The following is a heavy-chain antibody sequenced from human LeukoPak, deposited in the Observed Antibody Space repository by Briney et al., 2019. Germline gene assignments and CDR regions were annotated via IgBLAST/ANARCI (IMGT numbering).Heavy chain of an antibody. Sequence: GGSLRLSCAASGFTFSSYWMHWVRQAPGKGLVWVSRINSDGSSINYADSVKGRFTISRDNAKNTLYLQMNSLRVEDTAVYYCARASSTSCYYWGXGTLVTVSS. CDR2: INSDGSSI. CDR3: ARASSTSCYY. J-gene: IGHJ4*01. CDR1: GFTFSSYW. D-gene: IGHD2-2*01. V-gene: IGHV3-74*01.